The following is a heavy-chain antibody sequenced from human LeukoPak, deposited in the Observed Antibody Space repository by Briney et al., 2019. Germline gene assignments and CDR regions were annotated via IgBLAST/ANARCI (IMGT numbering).Heavy chain of an antibody. CDR3: AKDREVVVPAARGFDY. J-gene: IGHJ4*02. D-gene: IGHD2-2*01. CDR2: ISGSGGDT. V-gene: IGHV3-23*01. CDR1: GFTFSSYA. Sequence: PGGSLRLSCAASGFTFSSYAMSWVRQAPGKGLEWVSVISGSGGDTYYADSVKGRFTISRDNSKNMLYLQMNSLRAEDTAVYYCAKDREVVVPAARGFDYWGQGTLVTVSS.